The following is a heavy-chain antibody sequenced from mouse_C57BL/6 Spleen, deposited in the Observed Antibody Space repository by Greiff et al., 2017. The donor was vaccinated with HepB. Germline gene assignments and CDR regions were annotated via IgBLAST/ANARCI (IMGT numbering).Heavy chain of an antibody. V-gene: IGHV5-17*01. Sequence: EVQLVESGGGLVKPGGSLKLSCAASGFTFSDYGMHWVRQAPEKGLEWVAYISSGSSTIYYADTVKGRFTISRDKAKKTLFLQMTSLRSEDTAMYYCARGDYDVWFAYWGQGTLVTVSA. CDR2: ISSGSSTI. CDR3: ARGDYDVWFAY. D-gene: IGHD2-4*01. J-gene: IGHJ3*01. CDR1: GFTFSDYG.